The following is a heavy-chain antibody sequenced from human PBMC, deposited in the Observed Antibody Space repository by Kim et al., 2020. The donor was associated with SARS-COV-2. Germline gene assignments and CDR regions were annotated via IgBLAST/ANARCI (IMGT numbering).Heavy chain of an antibody. Sequence: SETLSLTCAVYGGSFSGSYWSWIRQPPGKGLEWIGEINHSGSTSYTPSLKSRVTIFVDTSKKQFSLNLTSVTAADTAVYYCARGFVGDYYGSGIAFDPWGQGTLVTVSS. CDR1: GGSFSGSY. CDR3: ARGFVGDYYGSGIAFDP. J-gene: IGHJ5*02. D-gene: IGHD3-10*01. CDR2: INHSGST. V-gene: IGHV4-34*01.